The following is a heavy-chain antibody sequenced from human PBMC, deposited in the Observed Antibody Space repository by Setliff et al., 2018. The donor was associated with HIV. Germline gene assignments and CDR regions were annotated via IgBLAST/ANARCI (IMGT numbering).Heavy chain of an antibody. CDR1: GGSFSGYY. V-gene: IGHV4-34*01. CDR2: INHSGKT. Sequence: SETLSITCAVYGGSFSGYYWTWIRQPPGKGLEWIGDINHSGKTNYNRSLKSRVTISLDTSKNQFSLRLTSVTAADTSVYYCAREGGTGRSSWYGAYWYDPWGQGTLVTVSS. CDR3: AREGGTGRSSWYGAYWYDP. D-gene: IGHD6-13*01. J-gene: IGHJ5*02.